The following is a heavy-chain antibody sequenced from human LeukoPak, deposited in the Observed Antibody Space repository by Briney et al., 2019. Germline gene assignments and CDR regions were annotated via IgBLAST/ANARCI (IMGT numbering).Heavy chain of an antibody. J-gene: IGHJ4*02. CDR1: GGSISGYY. CDR3: ARGEWDLLFDY. V-gene: IGHV4-59*01. CDR2: IFYSGST. D-gene: IGHD1-26*01. Sequence: SETLSLTCTVSGGSISGYYWSWIRQPPGKGLEWIGYIFYSGSTNYNPSLKSRVTISVDTSKNQFSLKLSSVTAADTAVYYCARGEWDLLFDYWGQGTLITVSS.